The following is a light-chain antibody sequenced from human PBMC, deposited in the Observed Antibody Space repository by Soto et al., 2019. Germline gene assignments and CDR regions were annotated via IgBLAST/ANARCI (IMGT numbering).Light chain of an antibody. J-gene: IGKJ4*01. V-gene: IGKV3-20*01. CDR1: QSVRNNY. Sequence: EIVLTQSPGTLSSSPGERATLSCRASQSVRNNYLAWYQQKPGQPPRFLIYDVSTRAAGIPDRFSGSGSGTDFTLTISRLEPEDCAVYYCQQYGSTPLTFCGGTKVEIE. CDR2: DVS. CDR3: QQYGSTPLT.